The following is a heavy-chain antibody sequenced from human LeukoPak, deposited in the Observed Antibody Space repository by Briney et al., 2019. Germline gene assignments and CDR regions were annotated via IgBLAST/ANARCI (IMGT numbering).Heavy chain of an antibody. V-gene: IGHV1-46*01. J-gene: IGHJ4*02. Sequence: GASVKVSCKASGYTFTGYYMHWVRQAPGQGLEWMGIINPSGGSTSYAQKFQGRVTMTRDMSTSTVYMELSSLRSEDTAVYYCARAIILWFGEIDFDYWGQGTLVTVSS. D-gene: IGHD3-10*01. CDR1: GYTFTGYY. CDR2: INPSGGST. CDR3: ARAIILWFGEIDFDY.